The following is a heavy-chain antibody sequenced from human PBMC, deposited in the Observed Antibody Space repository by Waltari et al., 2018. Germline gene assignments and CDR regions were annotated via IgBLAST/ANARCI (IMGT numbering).Heavy chain of an antibody. CDR1: RGTFSSYA. Sequence: QVQLVQSGAEVKKPGSSVKVSCKASRGTFSSYAISWVRQAPGQRLEWMVGIIPILGTANYAQKFQGRVTITADESTSTAYMELSSLRSEDTAVYYCGRGMEYHQHEDYYYYMDVWGKGTTVTVSS. CDR3: GRGMEYHQHEDYYYYMDV. J-gene: IGHJ6*03. CDR2: IIPILGTA. V-gene: IGHV1-69*12. D-gene: IGHD2-2*01.